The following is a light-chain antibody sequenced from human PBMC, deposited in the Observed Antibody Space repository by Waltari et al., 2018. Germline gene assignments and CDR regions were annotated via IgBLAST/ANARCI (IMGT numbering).Light chain of an antibody. CDR1: ETIGRS. V-gene: IGKV3-11*01. J-gene: IGKJ3*01. Sequence: VLTQSPATLSLSPGERATLACRASETIGRSLAWYQQRPGQAPRLLIYETSNRATGIPARFSGSGSGTDFTLTISSLESGDFAVYYCQQRFNWIFTFGPGTKVDI. CDR3: QQRFNWIFT. CDR2: ETS.